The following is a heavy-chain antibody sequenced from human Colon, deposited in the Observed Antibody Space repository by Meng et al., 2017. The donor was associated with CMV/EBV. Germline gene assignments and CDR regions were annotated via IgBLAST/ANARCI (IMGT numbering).Heavy chain of an antibody. CDR3: AKEGRNEGTHFDY. J-gene: IGHJ4*02. CDR2: IGNDEITK. V-gene: IGHV3-30-3*01. Sequence: HGQMMDPGGGVVQPGRSRSLSCTASGFMFISSSIHWVRQAPGKGLEWVAVIGNDEITKFYADSVRDRFIISRDNSKNSVSLQMDSLRPEDTAVYYCAKEGRNEGTHFDYWGQGTLVTVSS. D-gene: IGHD1-14*01. CDR1: GFMFISSS.